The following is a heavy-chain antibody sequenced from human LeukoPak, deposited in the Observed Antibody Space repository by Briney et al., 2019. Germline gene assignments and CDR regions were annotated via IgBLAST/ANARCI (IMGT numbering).Heavy chain of an antibody. D-gene: IGHD6-19*01. V-gene: IGHV3-23*01. CDR3: AKGGWLDD. CDR1: GFSFNKYD. J-gene: IGHJ4*02. Sequence: GGSLRLSCAASGFSFNKYDMTWARQAPGKGLEWVSTITGRSDKTYYTDSVKGRFVTSRDNSKDTLYLQMNSLRAEDTALYYCAKGGWLDDLGQGALVTVSS. CDR2: ITGRSDKT.